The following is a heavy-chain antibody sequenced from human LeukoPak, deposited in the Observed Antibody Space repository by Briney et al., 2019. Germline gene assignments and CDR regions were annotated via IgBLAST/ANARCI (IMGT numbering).Heavy chain of an antibody. CDR1: GFTFNNYG. Sequence: GGSLRLSCAASGFTFNNYGMRWVRQAPGKGLEWVAVISFDGTDAFYADSVKGRFTISRDNSKNTLYLQMNSLRADGTAVYYCARDNDILDDAFDIWGQGTMVTVSS. V-gene: IGHV3-30*05. J-gene: IGHJ3*02. D-gene: IGHD3-9*01. CDR3: ARDNDILDDAFDI. CDR2: ISFDGTDA.